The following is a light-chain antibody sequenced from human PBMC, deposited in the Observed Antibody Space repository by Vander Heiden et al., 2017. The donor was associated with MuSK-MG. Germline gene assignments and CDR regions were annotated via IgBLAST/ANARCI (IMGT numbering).Light chain of an antibody. CDR3: QSYDSSLVV. CDR2: CNS. CDR1: SSNIGAGYD. Sequence: QSVLTQPPSVSGAPGQRVTISCTGSSSNIGAGYDVHWYQQLPGTAPKLLSYCNSNRPSGVPDRFSGSKSGTSASLAITGLQAEDEADYYCQSYDSSLVVFGGGTKLTVL. V-gene: IGLV1-40*01. J-gene: IGLJ2*01.